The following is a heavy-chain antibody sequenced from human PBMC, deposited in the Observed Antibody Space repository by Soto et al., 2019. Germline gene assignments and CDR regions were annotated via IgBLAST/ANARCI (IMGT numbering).Heavy chain of an antibody. CDR3: ARLGHCSGGSCSDAFDI. CDR1: GGSISSYY. Sequence: PSETLSLTCTVSGGSISSYYWSWIRQPPGKGLEWIGYIYYSGSTNYNPSLKSRVTISVDTSKNQFSLELSSVTAADTAVYYCARLGHCSGGSCSDAFDIWGQGTMVTVSS. CDR2: IYYSGST. J-gene: IGHJ3*02. D-gene: IGHD2-15*01. V-gene: IGHV4-59*08.